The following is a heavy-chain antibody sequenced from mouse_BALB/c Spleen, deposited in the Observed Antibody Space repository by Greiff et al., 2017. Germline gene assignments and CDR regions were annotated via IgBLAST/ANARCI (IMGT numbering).Heavy chain of an antibody. CDR3: ARDGSSYRYYAMDY. Sequence: VQLQQSGAELVKPGASVKLSCTASGFNIKDTYMHWVKQRPEQGLEWIGRIDPANGNTKYDPKFQGKATITADTSSNTAYLQLSSLTSEDTAVYYCARDGSSYRYYAMDYWGQGTSVTVSS. CDR1: GFNIKDTY. CDR2: IDPANGNT. J-gene: IGHJ4*01. V-gene: IGHV14-3*02. D-gene: IGHD1-1*01.